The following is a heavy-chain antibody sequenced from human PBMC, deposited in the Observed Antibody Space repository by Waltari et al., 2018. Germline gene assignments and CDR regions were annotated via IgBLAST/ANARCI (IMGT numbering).Heavy chain of an antibody. V-gene: IGHV1-8*03. J-gene: IGHJ4*02. CDR1: GYTFTSYD. D-gene: IGHD6-13*01. CDR2: MNPNSGNT. CDR3: ASLAAAVPR. Sequence: QVQLVQSGAEVKKPGASVKVSCKASGYTFTSYDLNWVRQATGQGLEGMGWMNPNSGNTGYAQKFQGRVTITRNTSISTAYMERSSLRSEDTAVYYWASLAAAVPRWGQGTLVTVSS.